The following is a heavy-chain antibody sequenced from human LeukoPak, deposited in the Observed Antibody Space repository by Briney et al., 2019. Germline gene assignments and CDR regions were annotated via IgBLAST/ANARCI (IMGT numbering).Heavy chain of an antibody. CDR1: GGSISSYY. J-gene: IGHJ4*02. D-gene: IGHD5-18*01. CDR3: ARVQDTAMVYFDY. CDR2: IYYSGST. V-gene: IGHV4-59*01. Sequence: SETLSLTCTVSGGSISSYYWSWIRQPPGKGLEWIGYIYYSGSTNYNPSLKSRVTISVDTSKNQFSLELSSVTAADTAVYYCARVQDTAMVYFDYWGQGTLVTVSS.